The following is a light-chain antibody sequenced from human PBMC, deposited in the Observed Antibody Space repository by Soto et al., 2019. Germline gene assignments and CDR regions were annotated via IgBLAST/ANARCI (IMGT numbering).Light chain of an antibody. CDR1: QSVLYSPNNNNY. J-gene: IGKJ1*01. CDR3: HQYINAPWT. Sequence: DFVMTQSPDSLAVSLGERATINCKPSQSVLYSPNNNNYLSWYQQKPGQPPKLLIYWASTRESGVPDRFSGSGSGTDFTLTISSLQAEDVAVYYCHQYINAPWTFGQGTKVEIK. V-gene: IGKV4-1*01. CDR2: WAS.